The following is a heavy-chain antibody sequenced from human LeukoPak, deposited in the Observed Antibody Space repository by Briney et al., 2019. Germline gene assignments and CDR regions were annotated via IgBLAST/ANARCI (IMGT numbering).Heavy chain of an antibody. CDR3: ASCEVFGSSGYSHRTKFDY. CDR2: IYYSGST. V-gene: IGHV4-31*03. CDR1: TGSISSGGYY. Sequence: SETLSLTCTVSTGSISSGGYYWSWIRQHPGKVLEWIGYIYYSGSTYYNPSLKSRVTISVDTSKNQFSLKLSCVTAADTAVYYCASCEVFGSSGYSHRTKFDYWGQGTLVTVSS. J-gene: IGHJ4*02. D-gene: IGHD3-22*01.